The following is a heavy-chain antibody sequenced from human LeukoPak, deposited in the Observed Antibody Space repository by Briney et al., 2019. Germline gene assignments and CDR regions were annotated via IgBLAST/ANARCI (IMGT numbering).Heavy chain of an antibody. Sequence: GASVKVSCKASVYTFTDYYIYWVRQAPARGLAWMGWPNPKHCGTNHPQHCQGRVNMTSEPSISTAYMDLNSLKLDDTAVYYCARRVTAASGFDYWGQGTLVTVSS. CDR2: PNPKHCGT. J-gene: IGHJ4*02. V-gene: IGHV1-2*02. D-gene: IGHD6-13*01. CDR3: ARRVTAASGFDY. CDR1: VYTFTDYY.